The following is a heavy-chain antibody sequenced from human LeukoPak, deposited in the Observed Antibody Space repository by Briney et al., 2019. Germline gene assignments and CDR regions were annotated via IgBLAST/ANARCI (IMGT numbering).Heavy chain of an antibody. CDR2: IYHSGTT. CDR1: GAFIINSHW. Sequence: NPSGTLSLTCAVAGAFIINSHWWRWARQPPGKGLEWIGEIYHSGTTNYNPSLKSRVTMSVDKSKNQFSLKLSSVTAADTAVYYCATYFYGKYGSYDLDYWGQGTLVTVSS. V-gene: IGHV4-4*02. J-gene: IGHJ4*02. CDR3: ATYFYGKYGSYDLDY. D-gene: IGHD4-17*01.